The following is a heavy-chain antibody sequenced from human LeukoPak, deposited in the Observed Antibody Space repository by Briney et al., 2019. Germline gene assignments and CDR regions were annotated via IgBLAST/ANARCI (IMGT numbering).Heavy chain of an antibody. D-gene: IGHD6-13*01. CDR2: IWYDGNKK. CDR1: GFSFSSYG. V-gene: IGHV3-33*06. Sequence: GGSLRLSCAASGFSFSSYGMNWVRQAPGKGLEWVAVIWYDGNKKYYADSVRGRFTISRDNSKNTLYLQMDSLRAEDTAVYYCAKTPLVSAAYFDYWGQGTLVTVSS. CDR3: AKTPLVSAAYFDY. J-gene: IGHJ4*02.